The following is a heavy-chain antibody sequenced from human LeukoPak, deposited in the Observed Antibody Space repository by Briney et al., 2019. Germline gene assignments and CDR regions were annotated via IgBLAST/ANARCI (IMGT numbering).Heavy chain of an antibody. J-gene: IGHJ3*02. CDR3: ARIPGLPRLDAFDI. CDR2: IYYSGST. Sequence: SETLSLTCSVFGGSISTYYWTWIRQPPGKGLEWIGDIYYSGSTNYKPSLKSRVTISVDTSKNQFSLRLSSVTAANTAVYYCARIPGLPRLDAFDIWGQGTMVTVSS. D-gene: IGHD2-8*02. CDR1: GGSISTYY. V-gene: IGHV4-59*01.